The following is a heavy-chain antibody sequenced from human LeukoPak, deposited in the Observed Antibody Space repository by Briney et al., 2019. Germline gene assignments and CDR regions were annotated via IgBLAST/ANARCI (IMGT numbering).Heavy chain of an antibody. J-gene: IGHJ5*02. CDR3: ATDLRFGSYGSGSYYNYGFDP. CDR2: FDPEDGET. D-gene: IGHD3-10*01. CDR1: GYTLTELS. V-gene: IGHV1-24*01. Sequence: ASVKVSCKVSGYTLTELSMHWARQAPGKGLEWMGGFDPEDGETIYAQKFQGRVTMTEDTSTDTAYMELSSLRSEDMAVYYCATDLRFGSYGSGSYYNYGFDPWGQGTLVTVSS.